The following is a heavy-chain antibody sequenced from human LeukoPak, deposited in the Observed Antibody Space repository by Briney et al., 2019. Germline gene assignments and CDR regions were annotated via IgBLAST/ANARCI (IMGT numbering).Heavy chain of an antibody. CDR2: IRYDGRNK. D-gene: IGHD6-13*01. CDR3: ARDLRQLVTLGAFDI. Sequence: GGSLRLSCAASGFTFSNYGMHWVRQAPGKGLEWVTFIRYDGRNKYYADSVKGRFTISRDNAKNSLYLQMNSLRAEDTAVYYCARDLRQLVTLGAFDIWGQGTMVTVSS. V-gene: IGHV3-30*02. CDR1: GFTFSNYG. J-gene: IGHJ3*02.